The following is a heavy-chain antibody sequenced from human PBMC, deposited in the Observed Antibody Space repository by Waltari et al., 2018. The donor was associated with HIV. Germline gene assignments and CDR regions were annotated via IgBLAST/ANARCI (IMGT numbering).Heavy chain of an antibody. D-gene: IGHD3-22*01. CDR3: ARRSYYDSSGYYFDY. J-gene: IGHJ4*02. CDR2: IYYSGST. V-gene: IGHV4-39*01. CDR1: GGSISSSSYY. Sequence: QLQLQESGPGLVKPSETLSLPCTVSGGSISSSSYYWGWIRQPPGKGLEWIGSIYYSGSTYYNPSLKSRVTISVDTSKNQFSLKLSSVTAADTAVYYCARRSYYDSSGYYFDYWGQGTLVTVSS.